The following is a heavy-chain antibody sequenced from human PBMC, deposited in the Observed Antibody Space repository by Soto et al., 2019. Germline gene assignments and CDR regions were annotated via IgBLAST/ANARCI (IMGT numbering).Heavy chain of an antibody. CDR1: GGSFRGYY. V-gene: IGHV4-34*01. D-gene: IGHD2-15*01. CDR2: INHSGST. CDR3: ARGGGYCSGGSCYSDY. J-gene: IGHJ4*02. Sequence: SETLSLTCAVYGGSFRGYYWSWIRQPPGKGLEWIGEINHSGSTNYNPSLKSRITISVDTSKNQFSLKLSAVTAADTAVYYCARGGGYCSGGSCYSDYWGQGTLVTVSS.